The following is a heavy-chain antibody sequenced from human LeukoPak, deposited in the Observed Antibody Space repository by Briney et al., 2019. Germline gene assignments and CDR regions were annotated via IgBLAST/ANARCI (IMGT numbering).Heavy chain of an antibody. V-gene: IGHV4-34*01. CDR1: GDSFSGYY. J-gene: IGHJ1*01. CDR2: IIHNGSR. CDR3: VRGFCRGDSCYSAEYFQH. D-gene: IGHD2-15*01. Sequence: SETLSLTCDVYGDSFSGYYWTRIRQTPEKGLEWIGEIIHNGSRSVNPSLESRVTISVDTSKNQFSLKLTSVTAADTSVYYCVRGFCRGDSCYSAEYFQHWGQGTLVTVSS.